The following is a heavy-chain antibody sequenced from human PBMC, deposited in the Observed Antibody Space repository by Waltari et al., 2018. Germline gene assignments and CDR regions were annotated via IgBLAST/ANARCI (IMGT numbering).Heavy chain of an antibody. CDR1: GFTFSNYG. Sequence: QVQLVESGGGVVQPGRSLRLSCAASGFTFSNYGMHWVRQAPGKGLWWVAIIAYGGSNKSYADSGKGRFTISRDNSKNTLYLQMSSLRVEDTALYYCAKDDGGIGGYSYNWRLLGLDYWGQGTLVTVSS. CDR3: AKDDGGIGGYSYNWRLLGLDY. CDR2: IAYGGSNK. J-gene: IGHJ4*02. V-gene: IGHV3-30*18. D-gene: IGHD2-15*01.